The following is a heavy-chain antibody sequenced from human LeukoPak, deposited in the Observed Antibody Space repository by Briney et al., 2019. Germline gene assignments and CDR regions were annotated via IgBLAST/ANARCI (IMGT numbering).Heavy chain of an antibody. CDR1: GFSFSGHW. CDR3: ARGPNSNWSGLDF. D-gene: IGHD6-6*01. V-gene: IGHV3-74*01. J-gene: IGHJ4*02. CDR2: VSPTGSTT. Sequence: GGSLRLSCTASGFSFSGHWMHWARQLPGKGLVWVSRVSPTGSTTSYADSVKGRFTVSRDNAKNTLYLQVNNLRAEDTAVYYCARGPNSNWSGLDFWGQGTLLTVSS.